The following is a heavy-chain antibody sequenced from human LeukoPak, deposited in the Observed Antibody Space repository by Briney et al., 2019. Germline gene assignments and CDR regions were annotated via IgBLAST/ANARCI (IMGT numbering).Heavy chain of an antibody. CDR1: GYTFTGYY. J-gene: IGHJ3*02. Sequence: GASVKVSCKASGYTFTGYYMHWVRQAPGQGLEWMGWINPNSGGTNYAQKFQGRVTMTRDTSISTAYMELSRLRSDDTAVYYCARDRQLWSPFDAFDIWGQGTMVTVSS. D-gene: IGHD5-18*01. V-gene: IGHV1-2*02. CDR2: INPNSGGT. CDR3: ARDRQLWSPFDAFDI.